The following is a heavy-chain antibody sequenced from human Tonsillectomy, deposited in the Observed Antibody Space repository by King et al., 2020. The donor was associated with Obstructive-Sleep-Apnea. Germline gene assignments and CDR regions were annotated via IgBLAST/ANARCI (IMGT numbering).Heavy chain of an antibody. CDR1: GYTFTGYY. D-gene: IGHD2-2*01. CDR2: INPNSGGT. V-gene: IGHV1-2*04. CDR3: ARDANALGYCSSTSCSPFDP. J-gene: IGHJ5*02. Sequence: QLVQSGAEVKKPGASVKVSCKASGYTFTGYYIHWVRQAPGQGLEWMGWINPNSGGTNYAQKFQDWVTMTRDTSISTAYMELSRLKSDGTAVYYCARDANALGYCSSTSCSPFDPWGQGTLVTVSS.